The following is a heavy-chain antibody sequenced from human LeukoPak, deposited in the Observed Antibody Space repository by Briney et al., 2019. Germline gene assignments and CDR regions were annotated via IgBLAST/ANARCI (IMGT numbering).Heavy chain of an antibody. CDR3: AKGVVGAATTFGYFDY. J-gene: IGHJ4*02. Sequence: GVSLRLSCAASGFTFSSYAMSWVRQAPGKGLEWVSAISGSGGSTYYADSVKGRFTISRDNSKNTLYLQMNSLRAEDTAVYYCAKGVVGAATTFGYFDYWGQGTLVTVSS. CDR1: GFTFSSYA. V-gene: IGHV3-23*01. CDR2: ISGSGGST. D-gene: IGHD2/OR15-2a*01.